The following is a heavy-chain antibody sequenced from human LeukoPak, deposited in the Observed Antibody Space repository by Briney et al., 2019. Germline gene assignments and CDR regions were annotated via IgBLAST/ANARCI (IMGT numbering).Heavy chain of an antibody. CDR3: EKALPTLVHSQEYYSDS. CDR1: GFTSDNHG. V-gene: IGHV3-23*01. J-gene: IGHJ4*02. D-gene: IGHD2-8*02. Sequence: GGSLRLSCTASGFTSDNHGMRSVRQAPGKGVEWVSAISTTGGSTYYADSVKGGFTVSRPTSKNTLSLQMDRRRVEDTARSYCEKALPTLVHSQEYYSDSWGQGTLVTVSS. CDR2: ISTTGGST.